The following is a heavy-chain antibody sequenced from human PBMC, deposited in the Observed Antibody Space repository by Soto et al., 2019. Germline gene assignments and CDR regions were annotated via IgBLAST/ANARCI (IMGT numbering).Heavy chain of an antibody. J-gene: IGHJ5*02. Sequence: ASVEVSCKTSGYTFSSYDINWVRQAPGQGLEWMGWISAYNGNTNYAQKFQGRVTMTTDTSTTTAYMELRSLRSDDTAVYYCARVGGSIVLVPAAGPHWFDPWGQGTLVTVSS. CDR2: ISAYNGNT. D-gene: IGHD2-2*01. CDR3: ARVGGSIVLVPAAGPHWFDP. V-gene: IGHV1-18*01. CDR1: GYTFSSYD.